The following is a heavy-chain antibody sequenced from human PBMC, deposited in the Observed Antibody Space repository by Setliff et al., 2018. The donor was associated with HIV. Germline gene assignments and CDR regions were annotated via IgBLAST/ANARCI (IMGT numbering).Heavy chain of an antibody. V-gene: IGHV4-31*03. Sequence: KPSETLSLTCSVSGVSIVSGGFYFSWIRHHPGKGLEWIGTVYYTGKTYYNPSLQSRLTMSADTSKNQLYLKINSVTAADTAVYFCARDLHASYHVVDIWGPGTMVTVSS. J-gene: IGHJ3*02. CDR3: ARDLHASYHVVDI. CDR1: GVSIVSGGFY. CDR2: VYYTGKT. D-gene: IGHD3-16*02.